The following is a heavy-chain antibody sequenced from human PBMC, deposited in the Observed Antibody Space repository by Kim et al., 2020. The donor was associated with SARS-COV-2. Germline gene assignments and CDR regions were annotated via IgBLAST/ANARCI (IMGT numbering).Heavy chain of an antibody. J-gene: IGHJ4*02. CDR2: IYVGGNT. V-gene: IGHV4-31*03. D-gene: IGHD2-15*01. Sequence: SETLSLTCTVSGGSITGGYYWSWLRQHPGKGLEWVGYIYVGGNTYYNPSLKSRTSISVDTSQNQFSLTLTSVTAADTAVYYCARTSTIGYCSGGTCYSSGYFDYWGQGTLATVSS. CDR1: GGSITGGYY. CDR3: ARTSTIGYCSGGTCYSSGYFDY.